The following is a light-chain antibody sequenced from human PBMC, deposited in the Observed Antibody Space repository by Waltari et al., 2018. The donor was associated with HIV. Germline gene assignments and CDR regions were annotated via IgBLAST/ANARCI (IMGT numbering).Light chain of an antibody. Sequence: QSALTQPASVSGSPGQSITISCDLNDNEYVSWYQRHPGKAPKVIMYEVTNRPSGLSNRFSGSKSGNTATLTISGLQPEDEADYFCTSYISGTSPVFGRGTRVTVL. CDR1: DLNDNEY. CDR2: EVT. CDR3: TSYISGTSPV. J-gene: IGLJ2*01. V-gene: IGLV2-14*01.